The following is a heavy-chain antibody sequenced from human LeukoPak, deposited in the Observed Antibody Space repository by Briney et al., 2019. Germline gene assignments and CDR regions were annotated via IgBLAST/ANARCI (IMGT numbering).Heavy chain of an antibody. CDR2: ISGSGGST. D-gene: IGHD6-19*01. V-gene: IGHV3-23*01. CDR3: AKDRWSSGWHLDAFDH. CDR1: GFTFSSYA. Sequence: GGSLRLSCAASGFTFSSYAMSWVRQAPGKGLEWVSAISGSGGSTYYADSVKGRFTISRDNSKNTLYLQMNSLRAEDTAVYYCAKDRWSSGWHLDAFDHWGQGTLVTVSS. J-gene: IGHJ4*02.